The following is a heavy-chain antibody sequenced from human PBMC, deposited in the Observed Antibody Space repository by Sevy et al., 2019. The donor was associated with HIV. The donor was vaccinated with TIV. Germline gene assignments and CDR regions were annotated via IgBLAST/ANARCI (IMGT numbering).Heavy chain of an antibody. CDR2: ISAYNGNT. CDR1: GYTFTSYG. Sequence: ASVKVSCKASGYTFTSYGISWVRQAPGQGLEWMGWISAYNGNTNYAQTLQGRVTMTTDTSTSTAYMELRSLRSDDTAVYYCARDHCSSTSCRGGWFDPWGQGTLVTVSS. V-gene: IGHV1-18*01. D-gene: IGHD2-2*01. J-gene: IGHJ5*02. CDR3: ARDHCSSTSCRGGWFDP.